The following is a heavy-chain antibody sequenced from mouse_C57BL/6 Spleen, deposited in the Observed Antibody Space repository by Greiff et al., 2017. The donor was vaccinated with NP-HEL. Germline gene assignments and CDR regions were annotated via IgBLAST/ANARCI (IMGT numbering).Heavy chain of an antibody. Sequence: VQLQQPGAELVKPGASVKLSCKASGYTFTSYWMHWVKQRPGQGLEWIGMIHPNSGSTNYNEKFKSKATLTVDKSSSTAYMQLSSLTSEDSAVYYCASPNGYDEAWFAYWGQGTLVTVSA. V-gene: IGHV1-64*01. J-gene: IGHJ3*01. D-gene: IGHD2-2*01. CDR3: ASPNGYDEAWFAY. CDR1: GYTFTSYW. CDR2: IHPNSGST.